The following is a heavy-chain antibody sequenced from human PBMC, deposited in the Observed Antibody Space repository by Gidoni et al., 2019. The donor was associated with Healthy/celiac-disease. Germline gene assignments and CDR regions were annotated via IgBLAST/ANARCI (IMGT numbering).Heavy chain of an antibody. Sequence: QVQLVQSGAVVKKPGASVKVSCKASGYTFTSYAMHWVRQAPGQRLEWMGWINAGNGNTKYSQKFQGRVTITRDTSASTAYMELSSLRSEDTAVYYCARSMVRGVWILKPDYWGQGTLVTVSS. CDR1: GYTFTSYA. CDR3: ARSMVRGVWILKPDY. CDR2: INAGNGNT. V-gene: IGHV1-3*01. J-gene: IGHJ4*02. D-gene: IGHD3-10*01.